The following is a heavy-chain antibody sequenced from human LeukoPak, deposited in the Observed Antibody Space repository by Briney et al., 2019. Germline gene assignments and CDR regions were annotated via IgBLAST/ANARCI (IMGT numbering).Heavy chain of an antibody. Sequence: SGPTLVKPTQTLTLTCTFSGFSLTTTGVGVGWIRQPPGKALEWLALIYWDDDKRYSPSLKSRLTITKDSSKNQVVLTMTDMDLVDSATYYCARAISGRYFDYWGQGTLVTVSS. CDR1: GFSLTTTGVG. CDR3: ARAISGRYFDY. V-gene: IGHV2-5*02. CDR2: IYWDDDK. J-gene: IGHJ4*02. D-gene: IGHD3-3*02.